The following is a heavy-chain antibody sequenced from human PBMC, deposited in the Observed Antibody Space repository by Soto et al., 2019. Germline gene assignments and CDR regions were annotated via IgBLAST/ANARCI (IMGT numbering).Heavy chain of an antibody. V-gene: IGHV4-59*01. Sequence: QVQLQESGPGLVKPSETLSLPCTVSGDSISRYYWSWIRLSPGKGLEWIGYIYYSGETNYNPSVKSRVTISVDRTKNQFSLKLSSVTAADTAVYYCARDQGGEFLKGSGMDVWGQGTTVTVSS. CDR3: ARDQGGEFLKGSGMDV. J-gene: IGHJ6*02. D-gene: IGHD3-10*01. CDR2: IYYSGET. CDR1: GDSISRYY.